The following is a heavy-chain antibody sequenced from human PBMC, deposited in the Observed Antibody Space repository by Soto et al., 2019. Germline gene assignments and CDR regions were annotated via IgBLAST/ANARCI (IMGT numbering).Heavy chain of an antibody. Sequence: SVKVSCKASGGTSSSYAISWVRQAPGQGLEWMGGIIPIFGTANYAQKFQGRVTITADESTSTAYMELSSLRSEDTAVYYCARNQNRSWIKIGESAWLLGMDVSGQGTTVTVSS. V-gene: IGHV1-69*13. J-gene: IGHJ6*02. CDR1: GGTSSSYA. D-gene: IGHD1-26*01. CDR3: ARNQNRSWIKIGESAWLLGMDV. CDR2: IIPIFGTA.